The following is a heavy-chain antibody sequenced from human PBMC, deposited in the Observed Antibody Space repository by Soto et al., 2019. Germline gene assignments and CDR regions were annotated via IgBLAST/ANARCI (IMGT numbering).Heavy chain of an antibody. Sequence: QVQLVESGGGVVQPGRSLRLSCAVSGFTFSGFGMHWVRQAPGKGLECVAVISYEGSMKSYADSVKGRFTISRDNSKNTLSLQMNSLRADDTAVYYCAKGDSSGYIPDPIDSWGQGTLVTVSS. CDR2: ISYEGSMK. V-gene: IGHV3-30*18. CDR1: GFTFSGFG. J-gene: IGHJ4*02. D-gene: IGHD3-22*01. CDR3: AKGDSSGYIPDPIDS.